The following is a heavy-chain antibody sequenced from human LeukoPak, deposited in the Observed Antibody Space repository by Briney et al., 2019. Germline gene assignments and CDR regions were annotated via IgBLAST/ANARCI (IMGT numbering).Heavy chain of an antibody. CDR3: ARGTGTINYYYYYGMGV. D-gene: IGHD1-7*01. J-gene: IGHJ6*02. CDR2: IHTSGTT. V-gene: IGHV4-4*07. CDR1: GGSMIDYY. Sequence: PSETLSLTCTVSGGSMIDYYWSFVRQSAGKGLEWMGRIHTSGTTFFNPSLKSRVTISVDTSKNQFSLKLSSVTAADTAVYYCARGTGTINYYYYYGMGVWGQGTTVTVSS.